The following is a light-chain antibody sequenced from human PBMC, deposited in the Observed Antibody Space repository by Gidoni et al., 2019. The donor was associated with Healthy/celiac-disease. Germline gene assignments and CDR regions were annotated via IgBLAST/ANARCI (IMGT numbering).Light chain of an antibody. CDR3: QVWDSSTAYVV. V-gene: IGLV3-9*01. J-gene: IGLJ2*01. CDR1: NIGSKN. Sequence: SYELTQPLSVSVALGQTARITCGGNNIGSKNVHWYQQKPGQAPVLVIYRDSNRPSGIPERFPGSNSGNTATLTISRAQAGDEADYYCQVWDSSTAYVVFGGGTKLTVL. CDR2: RDS.